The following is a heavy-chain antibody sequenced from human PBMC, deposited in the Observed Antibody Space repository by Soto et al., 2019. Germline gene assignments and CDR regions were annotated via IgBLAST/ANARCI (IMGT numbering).Heavy chain of an antibody. CDR3: AIGPYCSGGTCFGSQRAFDI. V-gene: IGHV3-30-3*01. J-gene: IGHJ3*02. Sequence: QVQLVESGGGVVQPGTSLRLSCAASGFTFSSYAMHWVRQAPGKGLEWVAVISYDGYNKYYADSVKGRFTISRDNSKNPXSXXMNSLGAEDTAVYYCAIGPYCSGGTCFGSQRAFDIWGQGTMVTVSS. CDR2: ISYDGYNK. D-gene: IGHD2-15*01. CDR1: GFTFSSYA.